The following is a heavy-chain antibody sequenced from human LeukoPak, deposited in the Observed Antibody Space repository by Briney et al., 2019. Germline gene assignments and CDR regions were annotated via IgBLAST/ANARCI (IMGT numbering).Heavy chain of an antibody. Sequence: GGSLRLSCAASGFTFSSYGMHWVRQAPGKGLEWVAFIRYDESNKYYADSVKGRFTISRDNSKNTLYLHLDDLRADDTAIYYCAKKIGAPYDSSGSYFLFDYWGQGTLVTVSS. D-gene: IGHD3-22*01. CDR3: AKKIGAPYDSSGSYFLFDY. J-gene: IGHJ4*02. CDR2: IRYDESNK. CDR1: GFTFSSYG. V-gene: IGHV3-30*02.